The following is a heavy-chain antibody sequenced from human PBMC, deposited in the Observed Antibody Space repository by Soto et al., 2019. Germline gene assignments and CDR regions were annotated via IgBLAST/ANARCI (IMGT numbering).Heavy chain of an antibody. V-gene: IGHV4-34*01. CDR2: INHSGST. Sequence: SSETLSLTCAVYGGSFSGYYWSWIRQPPGKGLEWIGEINHSGSTNYNPSLKSRVTISVDTSKNQFSLKLSSVTAADTAVYYCASWGMVLRYFDWPKMQYWGQGTLVTVSS. D-gene: IGHD3-9*01. CDR3: ASWGMVLRYFDWPKMQY. J-gene: IGHJ4*02. CDR1: GGSFSGYY.